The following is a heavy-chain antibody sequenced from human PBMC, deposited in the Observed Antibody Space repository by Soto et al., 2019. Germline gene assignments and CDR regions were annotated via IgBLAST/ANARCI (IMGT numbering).Heavy chain of an antibody. D-gene: IGHD3-16*01. CDR1: GFTVSSNY. CDR2: IYSGGTTT. J-gene: IGHJ6*02. V-gene: IGHV3-53*02. CDR3: ARFTALYGLDV. Sequence: EVQLVETGGGLIQPGGSLRLSCAASGFTVSSNYMSWVRQAPGKGLEWVSVIYSGGTTTYYADSVKGRFTISRDNSKNTLYLQMNSLRAEDTAVYYCARFTALYGLDVWGQGTTVTVSS.